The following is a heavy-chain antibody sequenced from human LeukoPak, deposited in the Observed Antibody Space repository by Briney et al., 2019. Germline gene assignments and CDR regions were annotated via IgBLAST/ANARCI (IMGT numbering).Heavy chain of an antibody. D-gene: IGHD6-6*01. Sequence: GESLKISCQGFGYSFTSYWIGWVRQVPGKGMEWMGVIYPGDSIVRYNPSFQGQVTISVDKSISTAYLHWVSLKASDTAIYYCACRELSSTSALPWGQGTLVSVSS. V-gene: IGHV5-51*01. J-gene: IGHJ5*02. CDR1: GYSFTSYW. CDR3: ACRELSSTSALP. CDR2: IYPGDSIV.